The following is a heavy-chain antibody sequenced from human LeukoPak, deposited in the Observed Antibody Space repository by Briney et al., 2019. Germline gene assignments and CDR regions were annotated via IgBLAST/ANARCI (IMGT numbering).Heavy chain of an antibody. Sequence: GGSLRLSCAASGFTFTAYAMSWVRQAPGKGLEWVSAISGSGGGTYYADSVKGRFTISRDNSKNTVYLQMNSLRGEDTAVYYRAEEVGGYTTFDYWGQGTLVTVSS. J-gene: IGHJ4*02. CDR1: GFTFTAYA. CDR2: ISGSGGGT. CDR3: AEEVGGYTTFDY. V-gene: IGHV3-23*01. D-gene: IGHD2-2*02.